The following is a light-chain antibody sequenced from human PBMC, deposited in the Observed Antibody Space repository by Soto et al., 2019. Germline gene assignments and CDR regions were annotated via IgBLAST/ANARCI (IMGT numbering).Light chain of an antibody. CDR1: SSDVGGYTY. J-gene: IGLJ1*01. CDR2: EAS. V-gene: IGLV2-14*01. CDR3: ISYTSSSTHV. Sequence: QSVLTQPASVSGSRGQSITISCTGTSSDVGGYTYVSWYQQHPGKAPKLMIFEASNRPSGVSNRFSGSKSGNTASLTISGLQAEDEADYYCISYTSSSTHVFGTGTKVTVL.